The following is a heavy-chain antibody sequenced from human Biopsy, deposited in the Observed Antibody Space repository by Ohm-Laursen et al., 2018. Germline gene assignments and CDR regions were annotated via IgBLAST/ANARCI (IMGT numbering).Heavy chain of an antibody. CDR3: ARRLPLRGYAFDV. Sequence: ILSLTCTVSGGSVSDSFHFWSWIRQHPGKCLEWIGYIYYSGSTYYNPSLKSRVDISLDTSKNQFSLKLNSLTAADTAVYCCARRLPLRGYAFDVWGQGTLVTVSS. CDR2: IYYSGST. V-gene: IGHV4-31*03. J-gene: IGHJ3*01. CDR1: GGSVSDSFHF. D-gene: IGHD3-10*01.